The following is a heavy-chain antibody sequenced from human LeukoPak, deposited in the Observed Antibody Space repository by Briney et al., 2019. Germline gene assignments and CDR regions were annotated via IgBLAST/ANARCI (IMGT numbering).Heavy chain of an antibody. CDR1: GYSFTSYW. CDR3: ARQITMVRGVIISNYFDY. D-gene: IGHD3-10*01. CDR2: IYPGDSDT. J-gene: IGHJ4*02. V-gene: IGHV5-51*01. Sequence: GESLKISFKGSGYSFTSYWIGWVRQMPGKGLEWMGTIYPGDSDTRYSPSFQGQVTISADKSISTAYLQWSSLKASDTAMYYCARQITMVRGVIISNYFDYWGQGTLVTVSS.